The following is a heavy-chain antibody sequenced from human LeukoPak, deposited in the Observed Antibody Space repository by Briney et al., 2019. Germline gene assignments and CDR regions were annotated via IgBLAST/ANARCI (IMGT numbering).Heavy chain of an antibody. CDR3: ARAFGHCSSTSCPYYYYGMDV. Sequence: GGSLRLSCAASGFTFSSNYMSWVRQAPGKGLEGVSVIYSGGSTYYSDSVKGRFSISRDNSKNTLYLQMNSLRAEDTAVYYCARAFGHCSSTSCPYYYYGMDVWGQGTTVTVSS. V-gene: IGHV3-66*01. J-gene: IGHJ6*02. CDR1: GFTFSSNY. D-gene: IGHD2-2*03. CDR2: IYSGGST.